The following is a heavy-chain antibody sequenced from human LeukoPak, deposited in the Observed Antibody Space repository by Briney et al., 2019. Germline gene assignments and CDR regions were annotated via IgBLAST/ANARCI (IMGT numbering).Heavy chain of an antibody. J-gene: IGHJ6*03. CDR2: IYYSGST. Sequence: SETLSLTCTVSGGSIGSSSYYWGWIRQPPGKGLEWIGSIYYSGSTNYNPSLKSRVTISVDTSKNQFSLKLSSVTAADTAVYYCARRITMVRGVIGSFGAYYYMDVWGKGTTVTISS. D-gene: IGHD3-10*01. V-gene: IGHV4-39*07. CDR1: GGSIGSSSYY. CDR3: ARRITMVRGVIGSFGAYYYMDV.